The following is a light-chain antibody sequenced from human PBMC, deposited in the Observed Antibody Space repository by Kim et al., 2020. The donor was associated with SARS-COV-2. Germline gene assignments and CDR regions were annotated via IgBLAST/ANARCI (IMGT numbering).Light chain of an antibody. V-gene: IGLV1-40*01. CDR2: ANI. CDR3: QSYDRSLSGPV. J-gene: IGLJ3*02. CDR1: SSNIGAGYD. Sequence: QSVLTQPPSVSGAPGQRITITCTGSSSNIGAGYDVHWYQQLPGTAPKLLIYANIIRPSGIPDRFSGSKSGTSASLAITGLQAGDEAEYHCQSYDRSLSGPVFGGGTKLTVL.